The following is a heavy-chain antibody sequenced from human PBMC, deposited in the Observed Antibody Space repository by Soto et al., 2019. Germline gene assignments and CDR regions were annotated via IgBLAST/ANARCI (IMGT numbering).Heavy chain of an antibody. CDR3: ARVAGRPPYFFDY. CDR1: GGSISNYY. J-gene: IGHJ4*02. CDR2: IFYDGST. V-gene: IGHV4-59*01. D-gene: IGHD6-6*01. Sequence: PSETLSLNCVVSGGSISNYYWSWIRQPPGKGLEWIGYIFYDGSTNYNSSLETRVTISVDTSKNRFSLRLSSVTAADTAVYYCARVAGRPPYFFDYWGQGTLVTVS.